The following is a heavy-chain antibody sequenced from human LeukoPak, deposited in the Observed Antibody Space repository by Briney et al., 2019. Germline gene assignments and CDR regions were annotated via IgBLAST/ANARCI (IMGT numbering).Heavy chain of an antibody. V-gene: IGHV3-23*01. CDR3: AIYGHILPYNAHRAHYGMDV. D-gene: IGHD3-9*01. Sequence: GGSLRLSCAASGFTFSSYAMSWVRQAPGKGLEWVSAISGSGGSTYYADSVKGRFTISRDNSKNTLYLQMNSLRAEDTAVYYCAIYGHILPYNAHRAHYGMDVWGQGTTVTVSS. CDR2: ISGSGGST. J-gene: IGHJ6*02. CDR1: GFTFSSYA.